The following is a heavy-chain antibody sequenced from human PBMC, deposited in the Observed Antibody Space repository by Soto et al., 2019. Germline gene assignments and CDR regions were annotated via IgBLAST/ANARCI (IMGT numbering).Heavy chain of an antibody. J-gene: IGHJ4*02. V-gene: IGHV6-1*01. CDR2: TYYRSKWYN. CDR1: GDSVSISSGA. D-gene: IGHD5-18*01. CDR3: AQDPGYSLDY. Sequence: QVQLQQSGPGLVKPSQTLSLTCTISGDSVSISSGAWNWIRQSPSRGLEWLGRTYYRSKWYNHYASSVKSRINITPDTSKNQFSLQLNSVTPEDTAVYYCAQDPGYSLDYWGQGTLVTVSS.